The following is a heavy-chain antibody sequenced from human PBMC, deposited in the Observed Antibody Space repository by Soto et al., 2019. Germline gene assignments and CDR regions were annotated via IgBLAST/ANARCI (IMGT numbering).Heavy chain of an antibody. D-gene: IGHD3-9*01. CDR3: ARALWGDILTGYYTYYYYGMDV. J-gene: IGHJ6*02. Sequence: SVKVSCKASGGTFSSYAISWVRQAPGQGLEWMGGIIPIFGTANYAQKFQGRVTITADESTSTAYMELSSLRSEDTAVYYCARALWGDILTGYYTYYYYGMDVWGQGTTVTVSS. V-gene: IGHV1-69*13. CDR2: IIPIFGTA. CDR1: GGTFSSYA.